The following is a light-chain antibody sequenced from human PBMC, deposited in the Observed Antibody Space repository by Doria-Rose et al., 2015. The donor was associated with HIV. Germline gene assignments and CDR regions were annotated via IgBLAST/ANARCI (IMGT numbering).Light chain of an antibody. CDR3: MQALQTPYT. CDR2: LGS. CDR1: QSLLHTIGYNY. J-gene: IGKJ2*01. Sequence: LPVTPGQPASTSCRSSQSLLHTIGYNYLDWYLQKPGQSPQLLIYLGSNRASGVPDRFSGSGSGADFTLKISRVEAEDVGVYYCMQALQTPYTFGQGTKLEIK. V-gene: IGKV2-28*01.